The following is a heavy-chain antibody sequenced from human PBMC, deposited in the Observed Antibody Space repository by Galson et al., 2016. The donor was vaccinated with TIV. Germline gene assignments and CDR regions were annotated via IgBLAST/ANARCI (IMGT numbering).Heavy chain of an antibody. CDR3: ARGPVYWYFDL. J-gene: IGHJ2*01. CDR1: GYTLTSYD. V-gene: IGHV1-8*01. Sequence: SVKVSCKASGYTLTSYDINWVRQATGQGLEWMGWMNPNNGNADYAQKFQGRVTLTRNASINTAYMELSSLTSGDTAVYYCARGPVYWYFDLWGRGTPVIVSS. CDR2: MNPNNGNA.